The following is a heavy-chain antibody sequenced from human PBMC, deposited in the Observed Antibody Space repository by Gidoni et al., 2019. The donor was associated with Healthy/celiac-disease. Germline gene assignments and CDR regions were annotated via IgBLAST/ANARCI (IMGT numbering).Heavy chain of an antibody. Sequence: QVQLQQWGAGLLKPSETLSLTCAVYGGSFSGYYWSWIRQPPGKGLAWIGEINHSGSTNYNPSLKSRVTISVDTSKNQFSLKLSSVTAADTAVYYCARGWVGSYGYSRSYYYYGMDVWGQGTTVTVSS. J-gene: IGHJ6*02. CDR1: GGSFSGYY. CDR3: ARGWVGSYGYSRSYYYYGMDV. CDR2: INHSGST. D-gene: IGHD5-18*01. V-gene: IGHV4-34*01.